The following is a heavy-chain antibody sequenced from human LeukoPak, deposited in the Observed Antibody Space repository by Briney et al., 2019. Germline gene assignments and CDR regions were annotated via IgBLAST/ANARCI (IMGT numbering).Heavy chain of an antibody. D-gene: IGHD3-10*01. J-gene: IGHJ4*02. CDR3: AKDLGRRITMVRGVTFDY. CDR2: ISGSGGST. V-gene: IGHV3-23*01. Sequence: GGSLRLSCAASGFTFSNAWMSWVRQAPGKGLEWVSAISGSGGSTYYADPVKGRFTISRDNSKNTLYLQMNSLRAEDTAVYYCAKDLGRRITMVRGVTFDYWGQGTLVTVSS. CDR1: GFTFSNAW.